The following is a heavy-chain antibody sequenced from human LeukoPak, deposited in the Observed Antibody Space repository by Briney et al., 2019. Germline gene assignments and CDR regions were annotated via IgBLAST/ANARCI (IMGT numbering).Heavy chain of an antibody. CDR2: TYYSGST. CDR3: AITLSTRRYNWFDP. J-gene: IGHJ5*02. Sequence: SETLSLTCTVSGGTISSSSYYWGWIRQPPGKGLEWIGSTYYSGSTYYNPSLKSRVTISVDTSKNQFSLKLSSVTAADTAVYYCAITLSTRRYNWFDPWGQGTLVIVSS. V-gene: IGHV4-39*01. D-gene: IGHD2-2*01. CDR1: GGTISSSSYY.